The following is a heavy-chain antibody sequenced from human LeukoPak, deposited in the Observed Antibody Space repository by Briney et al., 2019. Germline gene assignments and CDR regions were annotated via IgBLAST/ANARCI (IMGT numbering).Heavy chain of an antibody. Sequence: GGSLRLSCAASGFTFNDAWMSWVRQAPGKGLECVGRIKSNIDGGTTDYAAPVKGRFTISRDDSKNTLYLQMNSLNTGDTAVYYCITYSINLLRSLSSLGQGTLVTVSS. D-gene: IGHD3-3*01. CDR3: ITYSINLLRSLSS. CDR1: GFTFNDAW. V-gene: IGHV3-15*01. J-gene: IGHJ5*02. CDR2: IKSNIDGGTT.